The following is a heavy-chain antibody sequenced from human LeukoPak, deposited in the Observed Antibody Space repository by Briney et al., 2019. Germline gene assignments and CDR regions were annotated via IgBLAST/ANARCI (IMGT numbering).Heavy chain of an antibody. CDR2: ISDSGGST. J-gene: IGHJ5*02. CDR3: AKHTHNHGGFFDP. D-gene: IGHD2-15*01. CDR1: GFTFSTYG. Sequence: GGSLRLSCAASGFTFSTYGMTWVRQAPGKGLERVSSISDSGGSTQSADSVKGRFTISRDNSKNTLYLQMNSLRAEDTAEYYCAKHTHNHGGFFDPWGQGTLVTVSS. V-gene: IGHV3-23*01.